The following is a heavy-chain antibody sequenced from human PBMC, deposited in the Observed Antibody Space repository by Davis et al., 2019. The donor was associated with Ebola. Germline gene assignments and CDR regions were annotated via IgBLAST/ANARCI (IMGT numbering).Heavy chain of an antibody. CDR2: IEPKANGGTT. J-gene: IGHJ4*02. V-gene: IGHV3-15*04. CDR1: GFPFSSAW. CDR3: TAGHYGAY. Sequence: PGGSLRLSCAGSGFPFSSAWMNWVRQRPGRGLEWVGRIEPKANGGTTDYAAFVKGRFTISRDDSKNMLSLQMHSLTTEDTALYYCTAGHYGAYPGQGTLVTVSP.